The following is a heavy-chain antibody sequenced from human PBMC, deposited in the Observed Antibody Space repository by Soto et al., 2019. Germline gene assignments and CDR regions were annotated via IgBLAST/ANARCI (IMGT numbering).Heavy chain of an antibody. Sequence: GASVKVSCKASGYTFTSYGISWVRQAPGQGLEWMGWISANNGNTDYAQKLQGRVTMTTDTSTSTAYMELSSLTSEDTAVYYCASPIAAAGTVIPGYYYYYGMDVWGQGTTVTVSS. V-gene: IGHV1-18*01. D-gene: IGHD6-13*01. CDR2: ISANNGNT. CDR3: ASPIAAAGTVIPGYYYYYGMDV. CDR1: GYTFTSYG. J-gene: IGHJ6*02.